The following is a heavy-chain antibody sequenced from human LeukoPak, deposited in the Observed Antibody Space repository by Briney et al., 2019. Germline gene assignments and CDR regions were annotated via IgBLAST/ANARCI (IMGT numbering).Heavy chain of an antibody. Sequence: SVKVSCKASGGTFSSYAISWVRQAPGQGLEWMGGIIPIFGTANYAQKFQGRVTITADKSTSTAYMELSSLRSEDTAVYYCARYCSGGSCYSYLDYWGQGTLVTVSS. D-gene: IGHD2-15*01. CDR1: GGTFSSYA. J-gene: IGHJ4*02. CDR3: ARYCSGGSCYSYLDY. CDR2: IIPIFGTA. V-gene: IGHV1-69*06.